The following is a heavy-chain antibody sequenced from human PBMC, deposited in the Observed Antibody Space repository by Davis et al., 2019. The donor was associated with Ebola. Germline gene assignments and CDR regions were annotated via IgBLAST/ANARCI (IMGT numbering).Heavy chain of an antibody. CDR2: IYYSGST. Sequence: MPSETLSLTCTVPGGSISSSSYYWGWIRQPPGKGLEWIGYIYYSGSTNYNPSLKSRVTISVDTSKNQFSLKLSSVTAADTAVYYCARSLPMVITSRRYYYYYYGMDVWGQGTTVTVSS. V-gene: IGHV4-61*05. J-gene: IGHJ6*02. CDR3: ARSLPMVITSRRYYYYYYGMDV. D-gene: IGHD3-22*01. CDR1: GGSISSSSYY.